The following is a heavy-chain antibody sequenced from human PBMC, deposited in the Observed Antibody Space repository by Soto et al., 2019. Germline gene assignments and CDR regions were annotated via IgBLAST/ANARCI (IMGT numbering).Heavy chain of an antibody. Sequence: SETLSLTCTVSGGSISSGDYYWSWIRQPPGKGLEWIGYIYYSGSTYYTPSLKSRVTISVDTSKNQFSLKLSSVTAADTAVYYCARGPTGTTRTGWFDPWGQGTLVTVS. CDR3: ARGPTGTTRTGWFDP. V-gene: IGHV4-30-4*01. D-gene: IGHD1-7*01. CDR2: IYYSGST. CDR1: GGSISSGDYY. J-gene: IGHJ5*02.